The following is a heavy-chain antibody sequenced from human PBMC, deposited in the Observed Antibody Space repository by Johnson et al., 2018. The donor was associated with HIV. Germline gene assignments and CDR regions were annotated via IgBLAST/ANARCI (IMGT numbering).Heavy chain of an antibody. CDR3: ARDGFYSGSYDMFDI. V-gene: IGHV3-33*01. D-gene: IGHD1-26*01. J-gene: IGHJ3*02. CDR2: IRYDGSNK. CDR1: GFTFSSYG. Sequence: QVQLVESGGGVVQPVGSLRLSCAASGFTFSSYGMHWVRQAPGKGLEWVAVIRYDGSNKYYADSVKGRFTITRDNAKNSLYLQMHSLRREDTAVYYCARDGFYSGSYDMFDIWGQGTMVTVSS.